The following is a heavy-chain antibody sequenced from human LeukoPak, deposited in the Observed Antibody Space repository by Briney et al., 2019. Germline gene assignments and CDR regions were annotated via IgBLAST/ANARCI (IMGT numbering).Heavy chain of an antibody. Sequence: GASVKVSCKASGGTFSSYGISWVRQAPGQGLEWMGWISAYNGNANYAQKLQGRVTMTTDTSTSTAYMELRSLRSDDTAVYYCARDLAMAADDYWGQGTLVTVSS. CDR1: GGTFSSYG. CDR2: ISAYNGNA. V-gene: IGHV1-18*01. D-gene: IGHD5-18*01. CDR3: ARDLAMAADDY. J-gene: IGHJ4*02.